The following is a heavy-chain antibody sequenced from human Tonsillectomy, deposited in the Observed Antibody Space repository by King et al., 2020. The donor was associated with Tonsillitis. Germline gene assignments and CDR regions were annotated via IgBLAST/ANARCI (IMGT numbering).Heavy chain of an antibody. CDR2: IIPMVGTA. V-gene: IGHV1-69*01. D-gene: IGHD6-19*01. CDR3: ASSDTSAWTGDY. J-gene: IGHJ4*02. CDR1: GGTFSSYT. Sequence: QLVQSGAEVKKPGSSVKVSCKASGGTFSSYTISWVRQAPGQGLEWMGGIIPMVGTANYAQKFQGRVTITADESTSTAYMDLSSLRSEDTAVYYCASSDTSAWTGDYWGQGTLVTVSS.